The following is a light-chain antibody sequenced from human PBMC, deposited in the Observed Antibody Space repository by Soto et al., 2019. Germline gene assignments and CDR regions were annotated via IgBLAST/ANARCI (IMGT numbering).Light chain of an antibody. J-gene: IGKJ3*01. CDR1: QGIRNY. CDR2: AAS. CDR3: QKYCSVPV. Sequence: DIQMTQSPTSLSASVGDRVTITCRASQGIRNYVAWYQQIPGKAPKLLIYAASTLQSGVPSRFSGSGSGTDFTLTINGLQPEDVATYSCQKYCSVPVFGPGTNVEIK. V-gene: IGKV1-27*01.